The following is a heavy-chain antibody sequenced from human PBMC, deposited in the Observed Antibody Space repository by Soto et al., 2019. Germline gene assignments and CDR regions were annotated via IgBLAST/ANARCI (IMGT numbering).Heavy chain of an antibody. V-gene: IGHV4-31*03. CDR1: GGSISSGGYY. D-gene: IGHD3-22*01. CDR2: IYYSGST. CDR3: ARDTAYYDSSGYPYYYYGMDV. Sequence: QVQLQESGPGLVKPSQTLSLTCTVSGGSISSGGYYWSLIRQHPGKGLEWIGYIYYSGSTYYNPSLKSRVTISVDTSKNQFSLKLSSVTAADTAVYYCARDTAYYDSSGYPYYYYGMDVWGQGTTVTVSS. J-gene: IGHJ6*02.